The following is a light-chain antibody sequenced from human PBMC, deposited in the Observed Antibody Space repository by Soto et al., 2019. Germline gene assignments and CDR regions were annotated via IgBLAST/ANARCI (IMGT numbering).Light chain of an antibody. V-gene: IGLV2-14*01. CDR3: SSYTSTGAWV. CDR2: EVS. J-gene: IGLJ3*02. CDR1: SSDVGAYNS. Sequence: QSVLAQPASVSGSPGQSITISCTGTSSDVGAYNSVSWYQQHPGQAPQLMIYEVSNRPSGVSNRFSGSKSGNTASLTISGLQSEDETDYYCSSYTSTGAWVFGGGTKVTAL.